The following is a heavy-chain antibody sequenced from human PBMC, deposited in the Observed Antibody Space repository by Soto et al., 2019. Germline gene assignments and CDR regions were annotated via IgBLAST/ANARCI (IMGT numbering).Heavy chain of an antibody. D-gene: IGHD3-16*01. J-gene: IGHJ4*02. Sequence: SETLSLTCVVSGGSLSSYYWSWIRQPPGKGLEWIGYIYYSGSTNYNPSLKSRVTISVDTSKNQSSLKLSSVTAADTAVYYCARTWGSKNDYWGRGTLVTVSS. CDR2: IYYSGST. V-gene: IGHV4-59*01. CDR1: GGSLSSYY. CDR3: ARTWGSKNDY.